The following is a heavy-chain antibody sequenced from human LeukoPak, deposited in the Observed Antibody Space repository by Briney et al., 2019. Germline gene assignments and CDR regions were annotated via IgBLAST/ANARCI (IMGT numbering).Heavy chain of an antibody. CDR1: GFTFSSYA. Sequence: PGGSLRLSCEASGFTFSSYAMTWARQAPGKGLEWVSAISGNVGETYYADSVKGRFTISRDNSKNTLYLQMNSLRAEDTAVYYCATLVATTQFAYWGQGTLVTVSS. D-gene: IGHD5-12*01. CDR3: ATLVATTQFAY. V-gene: IGHV3-23*01. CDR2: ISGNVGET. J-gene: IGHJ4*02.